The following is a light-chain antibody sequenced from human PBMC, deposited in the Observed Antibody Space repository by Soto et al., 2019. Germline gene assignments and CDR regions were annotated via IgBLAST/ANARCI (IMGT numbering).Light chain of an antibody. V-gene: IGLV2-14*01. CDR2: EVS. Sequence: QSALTQPASVSGSPGQSITISCTGTITDVGSYNYVSWYQQHPGKAPKLMIYEVSNRPSGVSDRFSGSKSSNTASLTISGLQAEDEADYYCSSYTTSSTLNVVFGGGTKLTVL. J-gene: IGLJ2*01. CDR3: SSYTTSSTLNVV. CDR1: ITDVGSYNY.